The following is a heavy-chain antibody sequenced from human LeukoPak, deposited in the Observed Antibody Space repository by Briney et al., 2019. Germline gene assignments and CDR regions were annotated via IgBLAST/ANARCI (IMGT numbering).Heavy chain of an antibody. CDR3: VRDRELAY. CDR1: DEPFSGYY. Sequence: SETLSLTCAISDEPFSGYYWGWIRQPPGKGLELIGEINRNGNTDYNPSLKSRVTISVDTSKNQFSLKLSSVTAADTAMYYCVRDRELAYWGQGILVTVSS. V-gene: IGHV4-34*01. CDR2: INRNGNT. D-gene: IGHD1-1*01. J-gene: IGHJ4*02.